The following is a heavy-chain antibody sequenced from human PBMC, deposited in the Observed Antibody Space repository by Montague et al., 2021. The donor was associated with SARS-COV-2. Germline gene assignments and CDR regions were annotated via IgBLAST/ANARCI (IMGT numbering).Heavy chain of an antibody. D-gene: IGHD3-3*01. J-gene: IGHJ6*03. V-gene: IGHV5-10-1*01. CDR2: IDPSDSYT. CDR3: ARFNFGPHYYMDV. CDR1: GYSFTSYW. Sequence: QSVEEVKTPGESLRISCKGSGYSFTSYWISWVRQMPGKGLEWMGRIDPSDSYTNYSPSFQGHATISADKSISTAYLQWSSLKASDTAMYYCARFNFGPHYYMDVWGKGTTVTVSS.